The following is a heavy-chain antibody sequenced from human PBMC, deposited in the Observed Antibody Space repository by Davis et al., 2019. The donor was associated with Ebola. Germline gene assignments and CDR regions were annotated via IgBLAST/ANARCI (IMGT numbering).Heavy chain of an antibody. CDR2: TYYSSKWFN. V-gene: IGHV6-1*01. D-gene: IGHD1-26*01. CDR3: VRGWGRTGMGV. J-gene: IGHJ6*02. Sequence: HSQTLSLTCAISGDSVSGKTGAWNWIRQSPSRGLEWLGRTYYSSKWFNDYAVSVKSRITINPDTSKNQFSLQLSSVTPEDTAVYYCVRGWGRTGMGVWGQGTTVIVSS. CDR1: GDSVSGKTGA.